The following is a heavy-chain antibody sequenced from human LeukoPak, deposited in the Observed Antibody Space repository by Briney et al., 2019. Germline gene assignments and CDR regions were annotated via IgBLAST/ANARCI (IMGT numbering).Heavy chain of an antibody. J-gene: IGHJ4*02. CDR3: ARGVYYYDSSGPAGIDY. CDR1: GDSVSSNSAA. Sequence: SQTLTLTCAISGDSVSSNSAAWNWIRQSPSRGLEWLGRTYYRSKWYNDYAVSVKSRITINPDTSKNQFSLQLNSVTPEDTAVYYCARGVYYYDSSGPAGIDYWGQGTLVTVSS. D-gene: IGHD3-22*01. CDR2: TYYRSKWYN. V-gene: IGHV6-1*01.